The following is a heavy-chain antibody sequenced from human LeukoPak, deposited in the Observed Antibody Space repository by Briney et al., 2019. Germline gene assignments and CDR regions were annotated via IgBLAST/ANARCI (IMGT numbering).Heavy chain of an antibody. V-gene: IGHV3-23*01. D-gene: IGHD5-18*01. CDR3: AKDGDTAMATGSFDY. CDR1: GFTFSSYA. Sequence: GGSLRLSCAASGFTFSSYAMSWVRQAPGKGLEWVTAISGSGGSTYYADSVKGRFTISRDNSKNTLYLQMNSLRAEDTAVYYCAKDGDTAMATGSFDYWGQGTLVTVSS. CDR2: ISGSGGST. J-gene: IGHJ4*02.